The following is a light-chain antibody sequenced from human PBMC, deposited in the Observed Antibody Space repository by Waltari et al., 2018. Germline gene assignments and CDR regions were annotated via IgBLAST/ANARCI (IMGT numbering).Light chain of an antibody. V-gene: IGLV1-40*01. CDR3: QSSDSSLRGSM. Sequence: QSVLTQPPSVSGAPGQRVSISCTGSSTNIGAGYDVHWYQQVPGSAPKLLIFNNNNRPSGFLDRFSGSKSGTSASLAITGLQAEDEADYYCQSSDSSLRGSMFGGGTRLTVL. CDR2: NNN. CDR1: STNIGAGYD. J-gene: IGLJ3*02.